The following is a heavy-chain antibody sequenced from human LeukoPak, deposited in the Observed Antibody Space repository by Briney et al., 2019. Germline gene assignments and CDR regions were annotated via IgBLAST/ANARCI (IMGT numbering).Heavy chain of an antibody. D-gene: IGHD6-13*01. Sequence: GASVKVSCKASGYTFTSYAMHRVRQAPGQRLEWMGWINAGNGNTKYSQKFQGRVTITRDTSASTAYMELSSLRSEDTAVYYCATLYSSSWYMNPNDYWGQGTLVTVSS. J-gene: IGHJ4*02. V-gene: IGHV1-3*01. CDR1: GYTFTSYA. CDR3: ATLYSSSWYMNPNDY. CDR2: INAGNGNT.